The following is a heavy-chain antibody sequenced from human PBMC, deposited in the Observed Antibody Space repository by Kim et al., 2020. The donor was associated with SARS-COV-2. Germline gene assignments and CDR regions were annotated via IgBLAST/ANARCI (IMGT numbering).Heavy chain of an antibody. V-gene: IGHV5-51*01. Sequence: GESLKISCKGSGYTFSNYWIGWVRQVPGKGLEWMGIIFPADSDTRYSPSFQGQVTFSADKSISTAYLQWSSLRASDTAIYYCARQGFYETSGFYQYYFDKWGQGTLVTVSS. CDR3: ARQGFYETSGFYQYYFDK. J-gene: IGHJ4*02. D-gene: IGHD3-22*01. CDR2: IFPADSDT. CDR1: GYTFSNYW.